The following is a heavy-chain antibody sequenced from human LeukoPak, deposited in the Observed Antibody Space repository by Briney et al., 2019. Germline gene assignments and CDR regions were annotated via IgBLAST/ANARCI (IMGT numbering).Heavy chain of an antibody. Sequence: GGSLRLSCAASGFTFSSYAMSWVRQAPGKGLEWVSAISGSGGSTYYADSVKGRFTISRDNSKNTLYLQMNSLRAEDTAVYYCAKAESSYYYDSSGYYYVGLFDYWGQGTLVTVSS. CDR1: GFTFSSYA. V-gene: IGHV3-23*01. CDR3: AKAESSYYYDSSGYYYVGLFDY. J-gene: IGHJ4*02. D-gene: IGHD3-22*01. CDR2: ISGSGGST.